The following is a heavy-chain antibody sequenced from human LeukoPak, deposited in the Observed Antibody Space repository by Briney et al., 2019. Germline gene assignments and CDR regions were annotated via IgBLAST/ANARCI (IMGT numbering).Heavy chain of an antibody. CDR3: VSGYGSGSYHL. D-gene: IGHD3-10*01. CDR2: IFTSGGA. Sequence: SETLSLTCSVSGGPISKYYLSWIRQAAGKGLEWIGRIFTSGGATSSSSLKSRVTMSVDTSKNQFSLNLSSVTAADTALYYCVSGYGSGSYHLWGQGILVTVSS. V-gene: IGHV4-4*07. CDR1: GGPISKYY. J-gene: IGHJ5*02.